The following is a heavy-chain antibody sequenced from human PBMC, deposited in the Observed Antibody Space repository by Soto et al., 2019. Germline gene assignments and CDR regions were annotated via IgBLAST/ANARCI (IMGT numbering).Heavy chain of an antibody. J-gene: IGHJ4*02. V-gene: IGHV3-30*18. D-gene: IGHD6-19*01. CDR1: GFTVSAYG. Sequence: QVQLVESGGGVVQPGRSLRLSCAASGFTVSAYGMHWVRQAPGKGLDWVAVISYDETNKYYADSVKGRFTISRDNSKNTLYLRMDFRRAEDTAVYYCAKDSSGWYGEDWGQGTLFTVSS. CDR2: ISYDETNK. CDR3: AKDSSGWYGED.